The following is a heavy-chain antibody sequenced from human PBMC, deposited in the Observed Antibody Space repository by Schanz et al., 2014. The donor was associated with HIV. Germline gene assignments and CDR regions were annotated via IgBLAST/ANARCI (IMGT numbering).Heavy chain of an antibody. CDR3: ASGTDDFPPDS. J-gene: IGHJ5*01. CDR2: IYYSGST. CDR1: GGTISSSSHY. D-gene: IGHD1-1*01. V-gene: IGHV4-39*01. Sequence: QVQLQESGPGLVKPSETLSLTCNVSGGTISSSSHYWGWIRQPPGKGLEWIGSIYYSGSTYFNPSIKRRAPLPEDTPKKQFSLGRTAVTAADTAVYYCASGTDDFPPDSWGHGAQVIVSS.